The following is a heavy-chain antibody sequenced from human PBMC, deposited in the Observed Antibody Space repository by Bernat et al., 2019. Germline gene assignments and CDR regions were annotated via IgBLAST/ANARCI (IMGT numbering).Heavy chain of an antibody. D-gene: IGHD3-9*01. J-gene: IGHJ4*02. CDR2: IRSKAYGGTT. CDR3: TRTILRYFDWFLSFDY. Sequence: EVQLVESGGGLVQPGRSLRLSCTASGFTFGDYAMSWVRQAPGKGLEWVGFIRSKAYGGTTEYAADVKGRFTISRDDSKSIAYLQMNSLKTEDTAVYYCTRTILRYFDWFLSFDYWGQGTLVTVSS. CDR1: GFTFGDYA. V-gene: IGHV3-49*04.